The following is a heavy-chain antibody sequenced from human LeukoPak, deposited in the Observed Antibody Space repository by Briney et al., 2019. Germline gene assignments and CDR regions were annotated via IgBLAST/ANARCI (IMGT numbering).Heavy chain of an antibody. CDR2: IYHSGST. CDR3: ARPTGDPWYWYFDL. V-gene: IGHV4-38-2*01. D-gene: IGHD7-27*01. CDR1: GYSISSGYY. Sequence: PSETLSLTCAVSGYSISSGYYWGWIRQPPGKGLEWIGSIYHSGSTYYNPSPKSRVTISVDTSKNQFSLKLSSVTAADTAVYYCARPTGDPWYWYFDLWGRGTLVTVSS. J-gene: IGHJ2*01.